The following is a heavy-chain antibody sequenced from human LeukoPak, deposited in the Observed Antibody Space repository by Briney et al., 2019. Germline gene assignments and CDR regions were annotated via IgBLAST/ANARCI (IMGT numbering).Heavy chain of an antibody. CDR2: FAYSGTT. V-gene: IGHV4-59*08. CDR3: ARPHSSGWYGVYDI. CDR1: GGSISSHY. J-gene: IGHJ3*02. Sequence: SETLSLTCTVSGGSISSHYWNWIRQPAGKGLEWIGHFAYSGTTSYNASLKSRVTISVDTSKNQFSLTLTSVTAADTAVYYCARPHSSGWYGVYDIWGQGTMVTVSS. D-gene: IGHD6-19*01.